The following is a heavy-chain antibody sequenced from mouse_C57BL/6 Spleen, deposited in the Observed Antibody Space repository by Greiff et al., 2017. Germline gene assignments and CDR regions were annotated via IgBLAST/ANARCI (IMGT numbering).Heavy chain of an antibody. CDR3: ARWDGYYRSWFAY. Sequence: VQLQQSGPELVKPGASVKISCKASGYTFTDYYMNWVKQSHGKSLEWIGDINPNNGGTSYNQKFKGKATLTVDKSSSTAYMELRSLTSEDSAVYYCARWDGYYRSWFAYWGQGTLVTVSA. CDR2: INPNNGGT. CDR1: GYTFTDYY. V-gene: IGHV1-26*01. J-gene: IGHJ3*01. D-gene: IGHD2-3*01.